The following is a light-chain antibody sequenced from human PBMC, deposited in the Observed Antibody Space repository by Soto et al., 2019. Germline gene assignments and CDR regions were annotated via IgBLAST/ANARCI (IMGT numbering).Light chain of an antibody. CDR2: EVA. CDR3: SSYTTTTLGV. CDR1: SSDVGGYNY. Sequence: SVRTQPPSVCGSPGQSITISCTGTSSDVGGYNYVSWYQQHPGKAPKLIIFEVAYRPSGVSNRFSGSKSGNTASLNISGLQSEDEANYYCSSYTTTTLGVFGTGTKVTVL. J-gene: IGLJ1*01. V-gene: IGLV2-14*01.